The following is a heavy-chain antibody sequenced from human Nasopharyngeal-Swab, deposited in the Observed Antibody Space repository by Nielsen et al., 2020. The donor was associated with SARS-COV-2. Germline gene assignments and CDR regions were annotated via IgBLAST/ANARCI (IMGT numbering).Heavy chain of an antibody. V-gene: IGHV3-21*01. CDR2: ISSSSYI. D-gene: IGHD3-16*02. CDR3: ARGYDYVWGSYPEGAFDI. CDR1: GFTFSSYS. J-gene: IGHJ3*02. Sequence: GESLKISCAASGFTFSSYSMNWVRQAPGKGLEWVSSISSSSYIYYADSVKGRFTISRDNAKNSLYLQMNSLRAEDTAVYYCARGYDYVWGSYPEGAFDIWGRGTMVTVSS.